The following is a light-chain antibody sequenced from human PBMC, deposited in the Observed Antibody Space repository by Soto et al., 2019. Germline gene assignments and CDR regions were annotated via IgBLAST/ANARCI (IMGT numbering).Light chain of an antibody. J-gene: IGKJ1*01. CDR1: QSVSGSY. Sequence: EIVLTQSPGTLSLSPGERATLSCRASQSVSGSYLAWYQHKPGQTPRLLIYGASSRATGIPDRFSGSGSGTDFTLTLSRLEPGDFAVYYCQQYGSSPGTFGQGTKVEIK. CDR3: QQYGSSPGT. CDR2: GAS. V-gene: IGKV3-20*01.